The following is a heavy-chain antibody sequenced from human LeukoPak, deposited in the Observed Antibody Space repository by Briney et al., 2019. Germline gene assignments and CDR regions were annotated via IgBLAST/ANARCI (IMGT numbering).Heavy chain of an antibody. V-gene: IGHV3-15*01. D-gene: IGHD2-15*01. Sequence: GGSLRLSCAASGFTFSNAWMSWVRRAPGRGLGWVGRIKSKTDGGTTDYAAPVKGRFTISRDDSKNTLYLQMNSLKTEDTAVYYCTTISEIVVVLWGQGTLVTVSS. CDR2: IKSKTDGGTT. J-gene: IGHJ4*02. CDR3: TTISEIVVVL. CDR1: GFTFSNAW.